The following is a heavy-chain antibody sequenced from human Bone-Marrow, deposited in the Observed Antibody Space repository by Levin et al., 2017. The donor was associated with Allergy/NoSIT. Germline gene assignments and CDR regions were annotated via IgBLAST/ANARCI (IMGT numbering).Heavy chain of an antibody. CDR3: ARGTTTRGDAFNI. V-gene: IGHV3-30*04. J-gene: IGHJ3*02. D-gene: IGHD4-17*01. CDR2: ISYDGSKK. CDR1: GFTFSSYA. Sequence: GGSLRLSCAASGFTFSSYAMHWVRQAPGKGLEWVAVISYDGSKKYYSDSVKGRFTISRDNSKNTLYLQTNSLRAEDTAVYYCARGTTTRGDAFNIWGQGTMVTVSS.